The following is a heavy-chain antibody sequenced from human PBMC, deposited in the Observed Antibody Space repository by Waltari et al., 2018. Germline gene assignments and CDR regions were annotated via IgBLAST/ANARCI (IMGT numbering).Heavy chain of an antibody. Sequence: QAPLVEAGGGVVQPGMSLRLSCTGTGLSTGRSGMHWVRQAPGKGLEWVALIWFDGGQTYYADSVRGRFTISRDNSKNTLYLDMNSLKLNDTAIYYCAKDAFGNTYVDHWGQGTLVTVAS. CDR2: IWFDGGQT. J-gene: IGHJ4*02. D-gene: IGHD3-10*01. CDR1: GLSTGRSG. V-gene: IGHV3-33*06. CDR3: AKDAFGNTYVDH.